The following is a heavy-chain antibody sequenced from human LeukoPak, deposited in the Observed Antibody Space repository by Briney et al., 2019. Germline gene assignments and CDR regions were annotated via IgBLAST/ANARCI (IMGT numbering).Heavy chain of an antibody. CDR2: IYYSGST. CDR1: GGSISSYY. V-gene: IGHV4-59*01. J-gene: IGHJ4*02. Sequence: SETLSLTCTVSGGSISSYYWIWIRQPPGKGLEGIGYIYYSGSTNYNPSLKSRVTISVDTSKNQFSLKLSSVTAADTAVYYCARSPDSYYDILTGYHQLDYWGQGTLVTVSS. CDR3: ARSPDSYYDILTGYHQLDY. D-gene: IGHD3-9*01.